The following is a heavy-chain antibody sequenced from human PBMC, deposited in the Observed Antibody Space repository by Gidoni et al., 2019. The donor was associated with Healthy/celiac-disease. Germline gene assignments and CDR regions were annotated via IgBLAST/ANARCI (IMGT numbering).Heavy chain of an antibody. D-gene: IGHD6-19*01. J-gene: IGHJ4*02. CDR3: ARGAGQWLVDY. V-gene: IGHV1-2*04. Sequence: QVQLVQSGAEVKKPGASVKVSCKAYGYTFTGYYMHWVRQAPGQGLEWMGWINPTSGGTNYAQKFQGWVTMTRDTSISTAYMELSRLRSDDTAVYYCARGAGQWLVDYWGQGPLVTVSS. CDR1: GYTFTGYY. CDR2: INPTSGGT.